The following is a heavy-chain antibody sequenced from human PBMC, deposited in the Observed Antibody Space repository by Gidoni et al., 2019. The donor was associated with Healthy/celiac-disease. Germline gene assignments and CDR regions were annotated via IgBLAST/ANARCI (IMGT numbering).Heavy chain of an antibody. J-gene: IGHJ4*02. CDR2: IPYDGSNK. Sequence: QVQLVESGGGVVQPGRSLRLSCAAAGFTFSSYAMHWVRPAPGKGLEWVEVIPYDGSNKYYADSVKGRVTISRDNSKNTLYLQMNSLRAEDTAVYYCAREMEWLAPFDYWGQGTLVTVSS. V-gene: IGHV3-30-3*01. CDR1: GFTFSSYA. CDR3: AREMEWLAPFDY. D-gene: IGHD6-19*01.